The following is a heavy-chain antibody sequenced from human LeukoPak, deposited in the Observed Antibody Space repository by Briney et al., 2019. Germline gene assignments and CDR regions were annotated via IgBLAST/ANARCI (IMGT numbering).Heavy chain of an antibody. CDR1: GGSISSSNW. Sequence: SETLSLTCAVSGGSISSSNWWSWVRQPPGKGLEWIGDIFHDGTTNFNSSLKSRLTLSTDKSKNQFSLQLKSVTPEDTAVYYCAQTRRAWGIHDAFDIWGQGTMVTVSS. CDR2: IFHDGTT. J-gene: IGHJ3*02. V-gene: IGHV4-4*02. CDR3: AQTRRAWGIHDAFDI. D-gene: IGHD3-16*01.